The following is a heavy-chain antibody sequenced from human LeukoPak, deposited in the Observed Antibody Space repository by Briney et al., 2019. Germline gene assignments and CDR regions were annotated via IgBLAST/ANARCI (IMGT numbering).Heavy chain of an antibody. Sequence: SCKASGGTFSSYAMHWVRQAPGKGLEWVAVISYDGSNKYYADSVKGRFTISRDNSKNTLYLQMNSLRAEDTAVYYCARSPSYYDFWSGSHYYGMDVWGQGTTVTVSS. J-gene: IGHJ6*02. CDR3: ARSPSYYDFWSGSHYYGMDV. CDR1: GGTFSSYA. V-gene: IGHV3-30*04. CDR2: ISYDGSNK. D-gene: IGHD3-3*01.